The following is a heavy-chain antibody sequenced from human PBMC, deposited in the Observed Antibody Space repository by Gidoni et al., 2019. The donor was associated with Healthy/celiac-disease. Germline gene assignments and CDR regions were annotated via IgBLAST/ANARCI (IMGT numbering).Heavy chain of an antibody. J-gene: IGHJ5*02. CDR3: ATFPPRWFDP. Sequence: EVQLVESGGGLVQPGGSLRLSCAASGFTFSSYEMNWVRQAPGKGLEWVSYISSSGSTIYYADSVKGRFTISRDNAKNSLYLQMNSLRAEDTAVYYCATFPPRWFDPWGQGTLVTVSS. V-gene: IGHV3-48*03. CDR1: GFTFSSYE. CDR2: ISSSGSTI.